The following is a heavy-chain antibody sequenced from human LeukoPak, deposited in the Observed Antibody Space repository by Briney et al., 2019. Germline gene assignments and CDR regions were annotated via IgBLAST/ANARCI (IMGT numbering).Heavy chain of an antibody. CDR3: AGQLHSTSSGSYFY. V-gene: IGHV3-23*01. CDR1: GLDFSKFA. J-gene: IGHJ4*02. D-gene: IGHD3-10*01. CDR2: ITISGSST. Sequence: PGGSLRLSCATSGLDFSKFAMSWVRQAPGKGLEWVSMITISGSSTYYADSVKGRFTISRDNSNNILYLQMNTLRAEDTALYYCAGQLHSTSSGSYFYWGQGTLVTVSS.